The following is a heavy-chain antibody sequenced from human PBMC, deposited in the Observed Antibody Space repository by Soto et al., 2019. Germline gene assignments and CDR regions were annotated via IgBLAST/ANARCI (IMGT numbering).Heavy chain of an antibody. CDR2: ISYDGSNK. CDR3: ARGGGYDFWSGPPAPNWFDP. D-gene: IGHD3-3*01. J-gene: IGHJ5*02. V-gene: IGHV3-30-3*01. CDR1: GFTFSSYA. Sequence: GGSLRLSCAASGFTFSSYAMHWVRQAPGKGLERVAVISYDGSNKYYADSVKGRFTISRDNSKNTLYLQMNSLRAEDTAVYYCARGGGYDFWSGPPAPNWFDPWGQGTLVTVSS.